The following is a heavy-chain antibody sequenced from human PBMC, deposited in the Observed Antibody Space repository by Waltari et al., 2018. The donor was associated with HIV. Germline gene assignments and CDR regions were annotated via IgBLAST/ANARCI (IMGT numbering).Heavy chain of an antibody. Sequence: QVHLVQSGAEVKRPGASVKVSCKTSGYTFTGYAMHWVRQAPGQSLEWMGWINGGHGGKRYSQRCQGRLSITRDTAANTAYMDLSSLRSEDTAVYYCARDYCSDTNCFDSFDYWGQGTLVTVSS. V-gene: IGHV1-3*01. CDR2: INGGHGGK. CDR1: GYTFTGYA. CDR3: ARDYCSDTNCFDSFDY. D-gene: IGHD2-2*01. J-gene: IGHJ4*02.